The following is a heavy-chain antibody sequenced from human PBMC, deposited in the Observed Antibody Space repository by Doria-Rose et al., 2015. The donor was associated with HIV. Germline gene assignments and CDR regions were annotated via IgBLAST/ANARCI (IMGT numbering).Heavy chain of an antibody. D-gene: IGHD6-13*01. V-gene: IGHV2-26*01. CDR3: ARIKSSRWYHKYYFDF. J-gene: IGHJ4*02. CDR1: GVSLSSPGMG. CDR2: ISSDDER. Sequence: QITLKECGPVLVKPTETLTLTCTVSGVSLSSPGMGVSWIRQPPGKALEWLANISSDDERSYKTSLKSRLTISRGTSKSQVVLTMTDMDPVDTATYYCARIKSSRWYHKYYFDFWGQGTLVIVSA.